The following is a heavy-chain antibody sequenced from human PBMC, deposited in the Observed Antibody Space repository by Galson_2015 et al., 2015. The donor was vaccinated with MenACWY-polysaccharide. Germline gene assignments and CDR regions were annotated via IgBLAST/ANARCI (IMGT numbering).Heavy chain of an antibody. CDR1: GFNFSILV. J-gene: IGHJ4*02. V-gene: IGHV3-23*01. CDR2: ISPGSETA. Sequence: SLRLSCAASGFNFSILVMTWIRQGPGKGLEWVSAISPGSETAYYSDSVKGRFIISRDNSKDTLHLQMDSLRAEDTAVYYCVKGGWADNWGQGTLVTVSS. D-gene: IGHD1-26*01. CDR3: VKGGWADN.